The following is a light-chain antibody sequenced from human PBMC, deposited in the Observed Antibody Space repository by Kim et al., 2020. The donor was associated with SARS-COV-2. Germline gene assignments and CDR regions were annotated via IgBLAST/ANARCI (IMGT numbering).Light chain of an antibody. CDR2: AAS. CDR1: QTIIKY. CDR3: QKTYNTPLT. J-gene: IGKJ4*01. Sequence: IQLTQSPSSLSASVGDRVTITCRTSQTIIKYLNWYQQKPGKAPKLLIYAASNLQSGVPSRFSGSGSGTDFTLTISSLQPEDFATYYCQKTYNTPLTFGGGTKV. V-gene: IGKV1-39*01.